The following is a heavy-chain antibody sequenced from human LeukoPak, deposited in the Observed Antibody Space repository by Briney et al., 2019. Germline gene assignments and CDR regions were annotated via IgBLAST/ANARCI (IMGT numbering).Heavy chain of an antibody. CDR1: GFTMKNFG. V-gene: IGHV3-33*01. CDR3: VRGADMNYNFENSFYFDS. J-gene: IGHJ4*02. D-gene: IGHD3-3*01. Sequence: GESLRLSCAMSGFTMKNFGMHWVRQAPGKGLEWVAVIWYDGSQRHYMDSVKGRFAISRENSMNTLSLEMNGLRVEDTAVYYCVRGADMNYNFENSFYFDSWGQGALVIVSS. CDR2: IWYDGSQR.